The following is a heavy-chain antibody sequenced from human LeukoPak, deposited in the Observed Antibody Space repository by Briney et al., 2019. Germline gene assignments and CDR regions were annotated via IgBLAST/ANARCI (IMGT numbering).Heavy chain of an antibody. V-gene: IGHV3-23*01. J-gene: IGHJ4*02. CDR1: GFTFSSYG. D-gene: IGHD2-15*01. Sequence: GGSLRLSCAASGFTFSSYGMSWVSQAPGKGLEWVSAINGSGGSTYYADSVKSRFTISRDNSKNTLYLQMNSLRAEDTAVYYCAKSRLQYCSGGSCYSFDYWGQGTLVTVSS. CDR2: INGSGGST. CDR3: AKSRLQYCSGGSCYSFDY.